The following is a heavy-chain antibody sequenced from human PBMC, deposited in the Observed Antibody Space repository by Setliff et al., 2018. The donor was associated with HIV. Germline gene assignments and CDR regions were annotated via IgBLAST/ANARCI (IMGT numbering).Heavy chain of an antibody. CDR1: GYTFTSYG. V-gene: IGHV1-69*05. D-gene: IGHD5-12*01. Sequence: GASVKVSCKASGYTFTSYGISWVRQAPGQGLEWMGGIIPMFGTAKYAQKFQARVTLTTDESTSTAYMEVSGLKSDDTAVYYCARGKTWLRFLDYWGQGTLVTVSS. CDR2: IIPMFGTA. CDR3: ARGKTWLRFLDY. J-gene: IGHJ4*02.